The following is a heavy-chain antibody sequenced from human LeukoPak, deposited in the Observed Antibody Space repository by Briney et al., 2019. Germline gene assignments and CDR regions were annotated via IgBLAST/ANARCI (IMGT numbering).Heavy chain of an antibody. D-gene: IGHD2-2*01. CDR3: AREVGQLLQMGNWFDP. Sequence: GGSLRLSCAASGFTFSSYGMHWVRQAPGKGLEWVAVIWYDGSNKYYADSVKGRFTISRDNSKNTLYLPMNSLRAEDTAVYYCAREVGQLLQMGNWFDPWGQGTLVTVSS. V-gene: IGHV3-33*01. CDR2: IWYDGSNK. CDR1: GFTFSSYG. J-gene: IGHJ5*02.